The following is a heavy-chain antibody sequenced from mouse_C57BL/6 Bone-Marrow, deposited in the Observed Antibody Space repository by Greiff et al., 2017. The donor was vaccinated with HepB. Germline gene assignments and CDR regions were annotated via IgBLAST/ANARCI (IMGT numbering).Heavy chain of an antibody. CDR1: GFTFTDYY. CDR3: ARSYGSSCVRVWFAY. V-gene: IGHV7-3*01. D-gene: IGHD1-1*01. J-gene: IGHJ3*01. CDR2: IRNKANGYTT. Sequence: EVQVVESGGGLVQPGGSLSLSCAASGFTFTDYYMSWVRQPPGKALEWLGFIRNKANGYTTEYSASVKGRFTISRDNSQSILYLQMNALRAEDSATYYCARSYGSSCVRVWFAYWGQGTLVTVSA.